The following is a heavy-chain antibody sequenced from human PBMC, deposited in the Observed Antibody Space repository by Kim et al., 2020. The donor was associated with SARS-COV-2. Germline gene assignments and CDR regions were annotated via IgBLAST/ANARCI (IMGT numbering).Heavy chain of an antibody. J-gene: IGHJ3*02. CDR3: ARMGQQLAQRSNNAFDI. V-gene: IGHV2-26*01. CDR1: GFSLSNARMG. CDR2: IFSNDEK. D-gene: IGHD6-13*01. Sequence: SGPTLVNPTETLTLTCTVSGFSLSNARMGVSWIRQPPGKALEWLAHIFSNDEKSYSTSLKSRLTISKDTSKSQVVLTMTNLDPVDTATYYCARMGQQLAQRSNNAFDIWGQGTMVTVSS.